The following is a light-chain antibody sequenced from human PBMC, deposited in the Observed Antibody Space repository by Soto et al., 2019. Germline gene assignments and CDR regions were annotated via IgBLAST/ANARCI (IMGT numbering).Light chain of an antibody. CDR3: VSYTTNAAYV. Sequence: QSALTQPASVSGSPGQSITISCTGTSSDVGGYNYVSWYQQHPGKAPKLMIYDINNRPSGVSNRFSGSKSGNTASLTISGGQAEDEADYYCVSYTTNAAYVFGAGTKVTVL. J-gene: IGLJ1*01. V-gene: IGLV2-14*01. CDR2: DIN. CDR1: SSDVGGYNY.